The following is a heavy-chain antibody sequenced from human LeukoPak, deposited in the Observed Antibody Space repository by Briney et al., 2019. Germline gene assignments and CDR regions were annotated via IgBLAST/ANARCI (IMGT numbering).Heavy chain of an antibody. D-gene: IGHD1-26*01. Sequence: GGSLRLSCAASGFTFSDYYMSWIRQAPGKGLEWVSYISSGSTIYCADSVKGRFTISRDNAKNSLCLQMNSLRAEDTAVYYCARVRSGWELYDAFDIWGQGTMVTVSS. CDR2: ISSGSTI. CDR3: ARVRSGWELYDAFDI. V-gene: IGHV3-11*01. J-gene: IGHJ3*02. CDR1: GFTFSDYY.